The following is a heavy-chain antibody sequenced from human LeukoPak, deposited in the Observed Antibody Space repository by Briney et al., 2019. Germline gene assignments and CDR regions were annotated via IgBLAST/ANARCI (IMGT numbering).Heavy chain of an antibody. D-gene: IGHD2-21*02. CDR3: ARGGAYCGGDCYSDDAFDI. CDR1: GDSISSAYY. Sequence: SETLSLTCTVSGDSISSAYYWSWIRQPAGKGLEWIGRIYTSGSTHYNPSLKSRVTISVDTSKNQFSLKLTSVIAADTAVYYCARGGAYCGGDCYSDDAFDIWGQGTMVTVSS. J-gene: IGHJ3*02. CDR2: IYTSGST. V-gene: IGHV4-61*02.